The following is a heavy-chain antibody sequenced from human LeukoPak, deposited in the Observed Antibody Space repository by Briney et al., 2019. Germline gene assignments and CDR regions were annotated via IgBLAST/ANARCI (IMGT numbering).Heavy chain of an antibody. CDR1: GYTFTGYY. D-gene: IGHD2-15*01. V-gene: IGHV1-2*04. Sequence: ASVKVSCKASGYTFTGYYMHWVRQAPGQGLEWMGWINPNSGGTNYAQKFQGWVTMTRDTSISTAYMELSRLRSDDTAVYYCARGDCSGGSCYLGEYFQHWGQGTLVTVSS. CDR3: ARGDCSGGSCYLGEYFQH. CDR2: INPNSGGT. J-gene: IGHJ1*01.